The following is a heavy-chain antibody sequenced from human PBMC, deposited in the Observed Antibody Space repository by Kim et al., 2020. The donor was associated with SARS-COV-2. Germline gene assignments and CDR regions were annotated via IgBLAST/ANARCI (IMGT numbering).Heavy chain of an antibody. Sequence: GGSLRLSCSASGFTFSSYAMHWVRQAPGKGLEYVSAISSNGGSTYYADSVKGRFTISRDNSKNTLYLQMSSLRAEDTAVYYCVKGGAMNDFWSGYSYWYFVLWGRVTLVTVSS. V-gene: IGHV3-64D*06. CDR2: ISSNGGST. J-gene: IGHJ2*01. CDR1: GFTFSSYA. D-gene: IGHD3-3*01. CDR3: VKGGAMNDFWSGYSYWYFVL.